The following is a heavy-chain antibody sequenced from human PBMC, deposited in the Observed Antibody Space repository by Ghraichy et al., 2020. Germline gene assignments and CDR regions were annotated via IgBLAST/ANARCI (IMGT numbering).Heavy chain of an antibody. Sequence: GGSLRLSCAASGFTFSSYSMNWVRQAPGKGLEWVSSISSSSSYIYYADSVKGRFTISKDNAKNSLYLQMNSLRAEDTAGYYCARAGTGLGHDSSGYYYVGDYWGQGTLVTVSS. V-gene: IGHV3-21*01. D-gene: IGHD3-22*01. CDR3: ARAGTGLGHDSSGYYYVGDY. CDR2: ISSSSSYI. CDR1: GFTFSSYS. J-gene: IGHJ4*02.